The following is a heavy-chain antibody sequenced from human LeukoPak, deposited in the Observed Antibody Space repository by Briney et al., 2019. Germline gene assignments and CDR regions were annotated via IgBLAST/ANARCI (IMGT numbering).Heavy chain of an antibody. J-gene: IGHJ4*02. Sequence: PGGSLRLSCAASGFTFSSYATSWVRQAPGKGLEWVSAISGSGGSTYYADSVKGRFTISRDNSKNTLYLQMNSLRAEDTAVYYCGSDGGYGQTDYWGQGTLVTVSS. CDR1: GFTFSSYA. CDR2: ISGSGGST. V-gene: IGHV3-23*01. D-gene: IGHD5-12*01. CDR3: GSDGGYGQTDY.